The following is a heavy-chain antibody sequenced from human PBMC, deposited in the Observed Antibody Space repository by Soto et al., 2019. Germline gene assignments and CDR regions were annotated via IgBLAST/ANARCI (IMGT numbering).Heavy chain of an antibody. D-gene: IGHD3-16*01. V-gene: IGHV1-18*01. J-gene: IGHJ5*02. CDR3: ARAYYDTKGYSLDP. Sequence: GASVKVSCKASGYTFTNYGISWVRQAPGQGLEWMGWISAYNGNTKYAQKLQGRVTMTTDTSTSTAYMELRSLSSVTAADTAVYYCARAYYDTKGYSLDPWGLGTLVTVSS. CDR1: GYTFTNYG. CDR2: ISAYNGNT.